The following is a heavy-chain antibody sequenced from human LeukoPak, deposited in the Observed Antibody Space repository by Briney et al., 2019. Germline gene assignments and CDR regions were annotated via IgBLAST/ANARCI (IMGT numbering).Heavy chain of an antibody. CDR3: ARDLQSITIFGVATPDAFDI. V-gene: IGHV4-4*07. Sequence: SETLSLTCTVSGGSISSYYWSWIRQPAGKGLEWIGRIYTSGSTNYNPSLKSRVTMSVDTSKNQFSLKLSSVTAADTAVYYCARDLQSITIFGVATPDAFDIWGQGTMVTASS. CDR2: IYTSGST. J-gene: IGHJ3*02. D-gene: IGHD3-3*01. CDR1: GGSISSYY.